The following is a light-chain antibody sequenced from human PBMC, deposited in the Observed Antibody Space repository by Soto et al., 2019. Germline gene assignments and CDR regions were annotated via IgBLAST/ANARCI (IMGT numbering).Light chain of an antibody. CDR2: KAS. Sequence: DIQVTQSPSSLSSSVGDIFTITGRASQSISSWLAWYQQKPGKAPKLLIYKASSLESGVPSRFSGSGSGTEFTLTISSLQPDDFATYYCQQYNSYPPTFGGGTKVDI. CDR1: QSISSW. V-gene: IGKV1-5*03. CDR3: QQYNSYPPT. J-gene: IGKJ4*01.